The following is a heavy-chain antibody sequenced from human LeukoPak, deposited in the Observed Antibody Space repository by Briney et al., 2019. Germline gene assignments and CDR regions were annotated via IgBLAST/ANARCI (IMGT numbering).Heavy chain of an antibody. D-gene: IGHD2-21*01. J-gene: IGHJ4*02. CDR1: GFTFSSYE. Sequence: GGSLRLSCAASGFTFSSYEMTWVRQAPGMGLEWVSYISGSGSTRTYADSVKGRFTISRDNSKNSLYLQMNSLRTEDTAVYYCAKTRPRFVVSGSVDYWGQGTLVSVSS. V-gene: IGHV3-48*03. CDR3: AKTRPRFVVSGSVDY. CDR2: ISGSGSTR.